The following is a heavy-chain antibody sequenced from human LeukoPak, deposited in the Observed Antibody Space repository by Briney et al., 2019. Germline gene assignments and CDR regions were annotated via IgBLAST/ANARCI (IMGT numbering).Heavy chain of an antibody. V-gene: IGHV4-30-4*02. J-gene: IGHJ5*02. CDR3: ARDRIVGVTHWFDP. CDR2: IYYSGST. Sequence: SETLSLTCTVSGGSISSGDYYWSWIRQPPGKGLEWIGYIYYSGSTYYNPSLKSRVTISVDTSKNQFSLKLSSVTAADTAVYYCARDRIVGVTHWFDPWGQGTLVTVSS. D-gene: IGHD1-26*01. CDR1: GGSISSGDYY.